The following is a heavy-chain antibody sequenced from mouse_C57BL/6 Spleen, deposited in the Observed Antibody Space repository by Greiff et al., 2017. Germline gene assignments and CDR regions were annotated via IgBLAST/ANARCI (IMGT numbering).Heavy chain of an antibody. Sequence: QVQLKESGAELVRPGTSVKVSCKASGYAFTNYLIEWVKQRPGQGLEWIGVIYPGSGGTNYNEKFKGKATLTADKSSSTAYMQLSSLTSEDSAVYFCARSYITTVVAPCLDWGQGTLVTVSA. CDR3: ARSYITTVVAPCLD. CDR2: IYPGSGGT. V-gene: IGHV1-54*01. CDR1: GYAFTNYL. D-gene: IGHD1-1*01. J-gene: IGHJ3*01.